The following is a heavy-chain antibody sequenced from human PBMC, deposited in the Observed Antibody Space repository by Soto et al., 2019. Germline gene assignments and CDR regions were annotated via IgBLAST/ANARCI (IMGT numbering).Heavy chain of an antibody. CDR3: ARGGAAADGWDY. CDR2: IHYSGST. J-gene: IGHJ4*02. Sequence: KPSETLSLTCTVSGSSITSYYWSWIRQPPGKGLEWIGYIHYSGSTNYNPSLKSRVTISVDTPKRQFSLKLSSVTAADTAVYYCARGGAAADGWDYWGQGILVTVSS. D-gene: IGHD6-13*01. V-gene: IGHV4-59*01. CDR1: GSSITSYY.